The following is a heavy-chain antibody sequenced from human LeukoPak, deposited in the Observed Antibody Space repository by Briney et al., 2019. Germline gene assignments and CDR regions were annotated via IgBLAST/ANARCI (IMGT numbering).Heavy chain of an antibody. CDR2: ISYDGSNK. D-gene: IGHD5-18*01. CDR1: GFTFSSYG. CDR3: AKDSGYRFSYSYGYWGTEGPPAGYYFDY. J-gene: IGHJ4*02. V-gene: IGHV3-30*18. Sequence: PGGSLRLSCAASGFTFSSYGMHWVRQAPGKGLEWVAVISYDGSNKYYADSVKGRFTISRDNSKNTLYLQMNSLRAEDTAVYYCAKDSGYRFSYSYGYWGTEGPPAGYYFDYWGQGTLVTVSS.